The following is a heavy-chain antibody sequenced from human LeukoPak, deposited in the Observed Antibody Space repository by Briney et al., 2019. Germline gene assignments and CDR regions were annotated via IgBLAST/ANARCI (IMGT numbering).Heavy chain of an antibody. CDR1: GFTFSSYS. CDR2: ISSSSSYI. J-gene: IGHJ4*02. D-gene: IGHD1-1*01. Sequence: PGGSLRLSCAASGFTFSSYSMNWVRQAPGKGLEWVSSISSSSSYIYYADSVKGRFTISRDNAKNSLYLQMNSLRAEDTAVSYCATTTGTTWGYFDYWGQGTLVTVSS. CDR3: ATTTGTTWGYFDY. V-gene: IGHV3-21*01.